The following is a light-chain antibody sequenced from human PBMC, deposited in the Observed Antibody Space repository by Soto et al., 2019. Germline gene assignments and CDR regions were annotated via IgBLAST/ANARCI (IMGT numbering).Light chain of an antibody. CDR2: NAS. Sequence: EIVLTQSPGTLSLSPGERATLSCRASQSIGSRYVAWYQQKPGQAPRLLIYNASSRPAGIPDRFGGSGSGNEFTLTISRLEPEDFAVYYCQQYDTSPFTFGPGTKVDV. V-gene: IGKV3-20*01. CDR1: QSIGSRY. CDR3: QQYDTSPFT. J-gene: IGKJ3*01.